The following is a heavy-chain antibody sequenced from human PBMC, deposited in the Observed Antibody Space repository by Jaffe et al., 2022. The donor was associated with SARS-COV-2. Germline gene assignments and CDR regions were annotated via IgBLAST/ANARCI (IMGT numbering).Heavy chain of an antibody. CDR1: GFSFSDFE. V-gene: IGHV3-48*03. CDR3: ARDRGDSRYYGMDV. CDR2: ISTSGTTM. Sequence: EVQVLESGGGLVQPGGSLRLSCTASGFSFSDFEMNWVRQAPGKGLEWVSYISTSGTTMYYADSVKGRFTISRDNAKNSLYLQMNSLRAEDTAVYHCARDRGDSRYYGMDVWGQGTTVIVSS. D-gene: IGHD3-10*01. J-gene: IGHJ6*02.